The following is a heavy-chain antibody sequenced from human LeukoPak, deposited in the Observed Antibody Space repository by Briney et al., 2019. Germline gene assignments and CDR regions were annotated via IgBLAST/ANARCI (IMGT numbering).Heavy chain of an antibody. CDR2: INHSGST. V-gene: IGHV4-34*01. Sequence: SETLSLTCAVYGGSFSGYYWSWIRQPPGKGLEWIGVINHSGSTNYNPSLKSRVTISVDTSKNQFSLKLSSVTAADTAVYYCHYSSRLRYYYGMDVWGKGTTVTVSS. D-gene: IGHD6-13*01. J-gene: IGHJ6*04. CDR1: GGSFSGYY. CDR3: HYSSRLRYYYGMDV.